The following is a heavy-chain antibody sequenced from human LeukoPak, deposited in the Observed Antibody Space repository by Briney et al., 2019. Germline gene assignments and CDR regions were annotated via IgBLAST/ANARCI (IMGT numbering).Heavy chain of an antibody. CDR3: ARQLGYCSSTSCYADKVDY. V-gene: IGHV4-39*01. D-gene: IGHD2-2*01. J-gene: IGHJ4*02. CDR1: GGSISSSSYY. CDR2: IYYSGST. Sequence: SETLSLTCTVSGGSISSSSYYWGRIRQPPGKGLEWIGSIYYSGSTYYNPSLKSRVTISVDTSKNQFSLKLSSVTAADTAVYYCARQLGYCSSTSCYADKVDYWGQGTLVTVSS.